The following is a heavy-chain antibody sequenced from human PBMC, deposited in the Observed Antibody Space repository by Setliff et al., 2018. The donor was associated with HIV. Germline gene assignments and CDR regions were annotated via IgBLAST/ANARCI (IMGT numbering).Heavy chain of an antibody. D-gene: IGHD5-12*01. V-gene: IGHV3-30-3*01. CDR3: HSGYDTEEQSYFDY. J-gene: IGHJ4*02. CDR2: ISYDGSNK. Sequence: GGSLRLSCAASGFTFSSYAMHWVRQAPGKGLEWVAVISYDGSNKYYADSVKDRFTISRDNAKNTLYLQMNSLRAEDTGVYYCHSGYDTEEQSYFDYWGQGTLVTVYS. CDR1: GFTFSSYA.